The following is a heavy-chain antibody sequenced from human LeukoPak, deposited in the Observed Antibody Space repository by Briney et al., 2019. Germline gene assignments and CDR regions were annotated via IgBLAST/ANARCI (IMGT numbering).Heavy chain of an antibody. CDR2: IYSDGTT. CDR3: ASVGGSAIGY. V-gene: IGHV3-53*01. CDR1: GFTLSSNY. Sequence: PGGSLRLSCAASGFTLSSNYMTWVRPAPGKGLEWVSLIYSDGTTYYADSVKGRFTISRDNSKNTLYLQMNSLRAEDTAVYYCASVGGSAIGYWGQGTLVTVSS. D-gene: IGHD2-15*01. J-gene: IGHJ4*02.